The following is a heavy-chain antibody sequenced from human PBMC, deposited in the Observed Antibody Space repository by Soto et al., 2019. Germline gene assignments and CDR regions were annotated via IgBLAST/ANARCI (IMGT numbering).Heavy chain of an antibody. V-gene: IGHV3-74*01. CDR1: GFSFSSYW. CDR2: INTDGGST. CDR3: ARSPGGYYIA. J-gene: IGHJ3*01. D-gene: IGHD3-9*01. Sequence: EVQLVESGGGLVQPGGSLRLSCADSGFSFSSYWMHWVRQGPGKGLVWVSRINTDGGSTNYADSVKGRFTISRDNAKNTLYLQMNSLRAEDTAVYYCARSPGGYYIAWGQGTMGTVSS.